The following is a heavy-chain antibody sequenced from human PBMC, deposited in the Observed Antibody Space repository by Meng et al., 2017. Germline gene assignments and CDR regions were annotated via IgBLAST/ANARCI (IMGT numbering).Heavy chain of an antibody. D-gene: IGHD6-19*01. J-gene: IGHJ4*02. CDR2: IYHSGST. V-gene: IGHV4-4*02. CDR1: GGSISSSNW. Sequence: QVHRRELCRGLVKPSGTLSLTCAVSGGSISSSNWWSWVRPPPGKGLEWIGEIYHSGSTNYNPSLKSRVTISVDKSKNQFSLKLSSVTAADTAVYYCARDRGAVAGTNFDYWGQGTLVTVSS. CDR3: ARDRGAVAGTNFDY.